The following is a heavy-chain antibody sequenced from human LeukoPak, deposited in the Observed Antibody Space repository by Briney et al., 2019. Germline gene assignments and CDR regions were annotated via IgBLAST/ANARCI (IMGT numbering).Heavy chain of an antibody. V-gene: IGHV3-23*01. Sequence: GGSLRLSCVASGFTFSDYIMNWVRQAPGKGLEWVSTVTGSGITTSYAASVKGRFTISRDNAKNSLYLQMNSLRAEDTAVYYCATGGYAYYGMDVWGQGTTVTVSS. D-gene: IGHD5-12*01. J-gene: IGHJ6*02. CDR1: GFTFSDYI. CDR3: ATGGYAYYGMDV. CDR2: VTGSGITT.